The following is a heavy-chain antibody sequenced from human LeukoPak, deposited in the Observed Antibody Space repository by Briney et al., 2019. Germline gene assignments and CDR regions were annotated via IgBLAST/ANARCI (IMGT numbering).Heavy chain of an antibody. D-gene: IGHD1-14*01. CDR3: ARDRYFQY. Sequence: PGGSLRLSCAASGFTFSSYWMSWVRQAPGEGLEWVANIKQDGSEKHYVDSVKGRLTISRDNAKNSLHLQMNSLRAEDTAVYYCARDRYFQYWGQGTLVTVSS. V-gene: IGHV3-7*01. J-gene: IGHJ1*01. CDR1: GFTFSSYW. CDR2: IKQDGSEK.